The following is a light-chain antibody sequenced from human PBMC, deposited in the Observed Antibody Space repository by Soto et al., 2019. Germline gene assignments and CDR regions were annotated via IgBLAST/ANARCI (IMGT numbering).Light chain of an antibody. CDR2: AAS. CDR1: QSSSSY. J-gene: IGKJ1*01. V-gene: IGKV1-39*01. CDR3: QQSYSTLRT. Sequence: DIQMTQSPSSLSASVGDRVTITCRASQSSSSYLNWYQQKPGKAPKLLIYAASSLQRGVPSRVSGSGSGTDFTLTISSLQPEDFATYYCQQSYSTLRTFGQGTKVDIK.